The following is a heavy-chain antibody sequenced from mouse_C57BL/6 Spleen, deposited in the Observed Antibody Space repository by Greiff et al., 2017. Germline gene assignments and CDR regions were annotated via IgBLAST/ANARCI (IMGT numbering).Heavy chain of an antibody. CDR3: ARAPRRGLKGYFDY. CDR1: GYTFTSYW. Sequence: VQLQQPGAELVMPGASVKLSCKASGYTFTSYWMHWVKQRPGQGLEWIGEIDPSDSYTNYNQKFKGKSTLTVDKSSSTAYMQLSSLTSEDSAVYYCARAPRRGLKGYFDYWGQGTTLTVSS. V-gene: IGHV1-69*01. J-gene: IGHJ2*01. CDR2: IDPSDSYT.